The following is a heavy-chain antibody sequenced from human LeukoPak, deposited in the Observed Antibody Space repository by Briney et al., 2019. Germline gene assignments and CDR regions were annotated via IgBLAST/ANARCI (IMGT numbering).Heavy chain of an antibody. J-gene: IGHJ4*02. CDR3: AKGALANYFDY. V-gene: IGHV3-30*02. CDR1: GFTFSSYG. Sequence: GGSLRLSCAASGFTFSSYGMHWVRQAPGKGLEWVAFIRYDGSNKYYADSVEGRFTISRDNFKNILYLQMNSLRADDTALYYCAKGALANYFDYWGQGALVTVSS. CDR2: IRYDGSNK.